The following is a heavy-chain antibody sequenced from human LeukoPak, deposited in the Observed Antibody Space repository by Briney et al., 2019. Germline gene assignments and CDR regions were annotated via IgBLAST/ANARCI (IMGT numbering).Heavy chain of an antibody. V-gene: IGHV4-59*01. CDR1: GGSISSYY. CDR3: APHPRRYCSGGSCYSGFNY. J-gene: IGHJ4*02. D-gene: IGHD2-15*01. Sequence: SETLSLTCTVSGGSISSYYWSWIRQPPGKGLEWIGYIYYSGSTNYNPSLKSRVTISVDTSKNQFSLKLSSVTAADTAVYYCAPHPRRYCSGGSCYSGFNYWGQGTLVTVSS. CDR2: IYYSGST.